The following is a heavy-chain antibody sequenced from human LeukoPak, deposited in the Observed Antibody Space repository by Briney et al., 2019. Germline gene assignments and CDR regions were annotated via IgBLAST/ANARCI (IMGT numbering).Heavy chain of an antibody. D-gene: IGHD6-19*01. J-gene: IGHJ4*02. CDR2: IYYSGST. V-gene: IGHV4-59*01. CDR1: SGSISSYY. Sequence: ETLSLTCTVSSGSISSYYWSWIRQAPGKGLEWIGYIYYSGSTNYNPSLTTRVTISVDTSKNQFSLKLTSVTAADTAVYYCARMDRSGWYYFGYWGQGTLVTVSS. CDR3: ARMDRSGWYYFGY.